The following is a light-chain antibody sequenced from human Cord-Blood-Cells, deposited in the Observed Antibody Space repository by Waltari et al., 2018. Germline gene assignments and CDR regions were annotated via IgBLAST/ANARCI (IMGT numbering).Light chain of an antibody. Sequence: DIQMTQSPSSLSASVGDRVTITCRASQSSSSYLNWYHQKPGKTPKLLVYAASSLQSWVPSRLSGSGSGTDFTLTISSLQPEDFATYYCQQSYSTPYTVGQGTKLEIK. CDR2: AAS. CDR3: QQSYSTPYT. J-gene: IGKJ2*01. V-gene: IGKV1-39*01. CDR1: QSSSSY.